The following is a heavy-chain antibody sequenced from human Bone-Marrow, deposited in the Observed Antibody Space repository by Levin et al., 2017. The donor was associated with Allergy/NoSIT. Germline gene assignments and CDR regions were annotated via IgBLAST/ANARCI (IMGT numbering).Heavy chain of an antibody. D-gene: IGHD1-26*01. CDR3: AVSELVRVTAGFDI. J-gene: IGHJ3*02. V-gene: IGHV3-53*01. Sequence: GGSLRLSCIASGILVTTKYMTWVRQAPGKGLEWVSVIYSGGSSIYADSVKGRFIISRDKSTNTVFLQMNNLRGEDTAVYYCAVSELVRVTAGFDIWGQGTMVTVSS. CDR1: GILVTTKY. CDR2: IYSGGSS.